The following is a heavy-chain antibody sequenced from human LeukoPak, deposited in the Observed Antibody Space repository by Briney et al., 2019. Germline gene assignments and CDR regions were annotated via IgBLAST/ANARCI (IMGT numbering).Heavy chain of an antibody. V-gene: IGHV3-23*01. Sequence: GGSLRLSCAASGFTFSSYALYWVRQAPGKGLEWVSVMTGSGGSTYYADSVKGRFTISRDNSKNTPFLQMNRLRAEDTAVYYCAKVIRRGDYVFPSYYYGKDVWGKGPTVNVSS. CDR2: MTGSGGST. CDR3: AKVIRRGDYVFPSYYYGKDV. CDR1: GFTFSSYA. D-gene: IGHD4-17*01. J-gene: IGHJ6*04.